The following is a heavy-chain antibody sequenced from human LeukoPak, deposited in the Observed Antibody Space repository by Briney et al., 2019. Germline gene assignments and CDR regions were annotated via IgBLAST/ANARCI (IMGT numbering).Heavy chain of an antibody. CDR2: ISGSGGST. V-gene: IGHV3-23*01. Sequence: GGSLRLSCAASGFTFSSYAMSWVRQAPGNGLEWVSAISGSGGSTYYADSVKGRFTISRDNSKITLYLQMNSLRAEDTAVYYCAKDATRRTYYYGSGIWGQGTMVTVSS. CDR1: GFTFSSYA. CDR3: AKDATRRTYYYGSGI. J-gene: IGHJ3*02. D-gene: IGHD3-10*01.